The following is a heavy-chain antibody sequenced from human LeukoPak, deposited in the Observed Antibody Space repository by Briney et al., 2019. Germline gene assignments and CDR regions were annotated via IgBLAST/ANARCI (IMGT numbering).Heavy chain of an antibody. CDR2: INPNSGGT. D-gene: IGHD3-22*01. CDR3: ASDMNYDRSGEY. J-gene: IGHJ4*02. V-gene: IGHV1-2*06. CDR1: GYTFTGYY. Sequence: ASVKVSCKASGYTFTGYYMHWVRQAPGQGLEWMGRINPNSGGTNYAQKFQGRVTMTRDTSISTAYMELSRLRSDDTAVYYCASDMNYDRSGEYWGQGTLVTVSS.